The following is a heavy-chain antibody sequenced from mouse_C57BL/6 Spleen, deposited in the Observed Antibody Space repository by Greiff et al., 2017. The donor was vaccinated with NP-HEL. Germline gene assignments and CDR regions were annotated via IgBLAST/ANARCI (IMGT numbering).Heavy chain of an antibody. CDR1: GFTFSSYA. D-gene: IGHD1-1*01. Sequence: EVQLVESGGGLVKPGGSLKLSCAASGFTFSSYAMSWVRQTPEKRLEWVATISDGGSYTYYPDNVKGRFTISRDNAKNNLYLQMSHLKSEDTAMYYCARDPMNYYGSSYWYFDVWGTGTTVTVSS. V-gene: IGHV5-4*01. J-gene: IGHJ1*03. CDR3: ARDPMNYYGSSYWYFDV. CDR2: ISDGGSYT.